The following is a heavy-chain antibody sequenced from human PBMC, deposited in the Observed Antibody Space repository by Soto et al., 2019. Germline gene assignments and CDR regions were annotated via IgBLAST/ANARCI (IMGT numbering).Heavy chain of an antibody. CDR3: AVVDSTGNWFDP. CDR1: GGSISSSDFY. V-gene: IGHV4-39*01. J-gene: IGHJ5*02. D-gene: IGHD6-25*01. Sequence: QLQLQESGPGLVKPSETLSLTCTVCGGSISSSDFYWGWLRQTPGKGLEFIGSMYYSGTTYYNPSLKSRVTISVDTSKNQFTLKLISVTAADTAVYYCAVVDSTGNWFDPWGEGALVTVSS. CDR2: MYYSGTT.